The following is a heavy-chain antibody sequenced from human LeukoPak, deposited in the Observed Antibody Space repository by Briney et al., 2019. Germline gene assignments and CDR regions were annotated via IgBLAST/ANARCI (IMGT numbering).Heavy chain of an antibody. Sequence: SQTLSLTCAISGDSVSSNTAAWNWIRQSPSRGLEWLGRTYYRSRWYNDYAVSVKSRISINPDTSKNQFSLQLNSVTPDDTAVYYCAAAPRGDSYGNDYWGQGTLVTVSS. J-gene: IGHJ4*02. CDR1: GDSVSSNTAA. CDR2: TYYRSRWYN. D-gene: IGHD5-18*01. V-gene: IGHV6-1*01. CDR3: AAAPRGDSYGNDY.